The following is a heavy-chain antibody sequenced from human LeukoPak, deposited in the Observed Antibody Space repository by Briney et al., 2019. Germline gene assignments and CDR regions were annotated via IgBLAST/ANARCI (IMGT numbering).Heavy chain of an antibody. CDR3: AKDAVVVPAANIDY. V-gene: IGHV3-30-3*01. J-gene: IGHJ4*02. CDR1: GFTFSSYA. D-gene: IGHD2-2*01. Sequence: GGSLRLSCAASGFTFSSYAMHWVRQAPGKGLEWVAVISYDGSNKYYADSVKGRFTISRDNSKNTLFLQMNSLRAEDTAVYYCAKDAVVVPAANIDYWGQGTLVTVSS. CDR2: ISYDGSNK.